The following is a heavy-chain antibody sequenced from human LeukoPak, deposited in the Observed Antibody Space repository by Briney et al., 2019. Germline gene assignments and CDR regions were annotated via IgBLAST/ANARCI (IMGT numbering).Heavy chain of an antibody. CDR1: GFILSSYV. J-gene: IGHJ1*01. CDR3: ARDLPGITVAGATEH. Sequence: GGSLRLSCAASGFILSSYVVHWVRQAPGKGLEWVAVISYDGSNKYYADSVKGRFTISRDNSKNTLYLQMNSLRAEDTAVYYCARDLPGITVAGATEHWGQGTLVTVSS. CDR2: ISYDGSNK. V-gene: IGHV3-30*04. D-gene: IGHD6-19*01.